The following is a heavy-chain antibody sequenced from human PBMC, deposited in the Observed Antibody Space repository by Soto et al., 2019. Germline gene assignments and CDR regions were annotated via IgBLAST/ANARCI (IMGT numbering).Heavy chain of an antibody. Sequence: GGSLRLSCAASGFTVSSNYMSWVRQAPGKGLEWVSVIYSGGSTYYADSVKGRFTISRDNAKNSLYLQMNSLRAEDTAVYYCASSVRGYHNFDYWGQGTLVTVSS. CDR1: GFTVSSNY. CDR3: ASSVRGYHNFDY. D-gene: IGHD3-10*01. J-gene: IGHJ4*02. CDR2: IYSGGST. V-gene: IGHV3-66*01.